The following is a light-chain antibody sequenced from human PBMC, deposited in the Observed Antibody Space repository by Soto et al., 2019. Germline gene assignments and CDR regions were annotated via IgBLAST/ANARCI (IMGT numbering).Light chain of an antibody. CDR1: SSDVGGYTF. Sequence: QSALAQPASVSGSPGQSITISCTGTSSDVGGYTFVSWYQQHPAKATKLIIYEVIRRPSGLPDLFSDSKSDTAASLTVSGPQAEDEGDYYCSSYGGSNKLVFGGGTKVTVL. CDR2: EVI. J-gene: IGLJ2*01. CDR3: SSYGGSNKLV. V-gene: IGLV2-8*01.